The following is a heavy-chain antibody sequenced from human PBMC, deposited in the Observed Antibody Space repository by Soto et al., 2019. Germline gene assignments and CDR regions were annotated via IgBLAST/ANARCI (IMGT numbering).Heavy chain of an antibody. CDR3: ARDRPNSGFDY. V-gene: IGHV3-33*01. D-gene: IGHD7-27*01. Sequence: QVQLVESGGGVVQPGRYLRVSCAASGLTFNSYGMHWVRQAPGKGLEWVAVIWYDGSNKYYGDSVKGRFTISRDNSKNTLYLQMNSLRAEDTAVYYCARDRPNSGFDYWGQGTLVTVSS. CDR2: IWYDGSNK. J-gene: IGHJ4*02. CDR1: GLTFNSYG.